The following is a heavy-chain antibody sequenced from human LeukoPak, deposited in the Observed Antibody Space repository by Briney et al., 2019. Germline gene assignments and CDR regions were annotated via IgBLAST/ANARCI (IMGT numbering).Heavy chain of an antibody. V-gene: IGHV4-59*08. CDR2: IYYSGST. CDR3: ARHGDYYYGMDV. Sequence: SETLSLTCTVSGGSIGSYYWSWIRQPPGKGLEWIGYIYYSGSTNYNPSLKSRVTISVDTSKNQFSLKLSSVTAADTAVYYCARHGDYYYGMDVWGQGTTVTVSS. J-gene: IGHJ6*02. CDR1: GGSIGSYY.